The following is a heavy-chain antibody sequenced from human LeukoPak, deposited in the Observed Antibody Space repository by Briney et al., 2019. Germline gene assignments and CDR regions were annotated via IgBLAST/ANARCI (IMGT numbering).Heavy chain of an antibody. D-gene: IGHD2-2*01. CDR1: GFTFRDYG. V-gene: IGHV3-30*18. CDR2: ISYDGSNK. CDR3: AKGPGVVVPASPGRHYYYYYMDV. Sequence: PGGSLRLSCAASGFTFRDYGMSWVRQAPGKGLEWVAVISYDGSNKYYADSVKGRFTISRDNSKNTLYLQMNSLRAEDTAVYYCAKGPGVVVPASPGRHYYYYYMDVWGKGTTVTISS. J-gene: IGHJ6*03.